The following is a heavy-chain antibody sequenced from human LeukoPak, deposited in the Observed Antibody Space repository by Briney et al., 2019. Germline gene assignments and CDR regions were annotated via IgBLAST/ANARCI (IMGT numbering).Heavy chain of an antibody. V-gene: IGHV3-30-3*01. Sequence: PGRSLRLSCAASGFTFTTYAMHWVRKGPGQGLEWVAVISYDGSNKYYADSVKGRFTISRDNTKNTLYLQMSSLSAEDTAVYYCARTTTPHYYGSGSYALGYWGQGTLVTVPS. CDR3: ARTTTPHYYGSGSYALGY. CDR2: ISYDGSNK. J-gene: IGHJ4*02. D-gene: IGHD3-10*01. CDR1: GFTFTTYA.